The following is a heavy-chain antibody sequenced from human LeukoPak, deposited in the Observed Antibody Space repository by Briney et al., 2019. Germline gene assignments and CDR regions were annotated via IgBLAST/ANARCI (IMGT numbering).Heavy chain of an antibody. J-gene: IGHJ4*02. V-gene: IGHV3-21*01. CDR2: ISSSSSYI. CDR1: GFTFSSYS. D-gene: IGHD2-21*02. Sequence: GGSLRLSCAASGFTFSSYSMNWVRQAPGKGLEWVSSISSSSSYIYYADSVKGRFTISRDNAKNSLYLQMNSLRAEDTAVYYCARGPTKYCGGDCYSTYFDYWGQGTLVTVSS. CDR3: ARGPTKYCGGDCYSTYFDY.